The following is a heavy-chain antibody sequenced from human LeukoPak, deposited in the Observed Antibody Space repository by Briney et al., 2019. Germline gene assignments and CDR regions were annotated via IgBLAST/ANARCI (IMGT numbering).Heavy chain of an antibody. Sequence: GASVKVSCKAAGGTFSSYAISWVRQAPGQGLEWMGRIILILGIANYAQKFQGRVTITADKSTSTAYMELSSLRSEDTAVYYCARASGGYDEYYFDYWGQGTLVTVSS. CDR2: IILILGIA. CDR1: GGTFSSYA. CDR3: ARASGGYDEYYFDY. V-gene: IGHV1-69*04. J-gene: IGHJ4*02. D-gene: IGHD5-12*01.